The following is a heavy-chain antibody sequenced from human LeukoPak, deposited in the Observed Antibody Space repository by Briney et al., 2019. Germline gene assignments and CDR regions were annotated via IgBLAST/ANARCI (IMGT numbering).Heavy chain of an antibody. D-gene: IGHD6-13*01. Sequence: PSETLSLTCTVSGGSISSSSYYWGWIRQPPGKGLEWIGSIYYSGSTYYNPSLESRVTISVDTSKNQFSLKLSSVTAADTAVYYCARHKSSSSFGPYYMDVWGKGTTVTVSS. CDR2: IYYSGST. CDR1: GGSISSSSYY. V-gene: IGHV4-39*01. J-gene: IGHJ6*03. CDR3: ARHKSSSSFGPYYMDV.